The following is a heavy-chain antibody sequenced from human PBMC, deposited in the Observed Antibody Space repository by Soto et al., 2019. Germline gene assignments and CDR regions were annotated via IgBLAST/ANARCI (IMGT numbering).Heavy chain of an antibody. CDR1: GFTFSYYP. V-gene: IGHV3-30-3*01. CDR2: ISFDGSNK. CDR3: ARLPGASACVLYIYPLDRIATMTVVDV. D-gene: IGHD3-22*01. J-gene: IGHJ6*02. Sequence: QMQLVESGGGVVQPGRSLRLSCAASGFTFSYYPMHWVRQAPGKGLEWVAVISFDGSNKYYADSVKGRFTISKDNSKNSLSMKMDSLRGEDTAVYYCARLPGASACVLYIYPLDRIATMTVVDVLGEGTTVTVS.